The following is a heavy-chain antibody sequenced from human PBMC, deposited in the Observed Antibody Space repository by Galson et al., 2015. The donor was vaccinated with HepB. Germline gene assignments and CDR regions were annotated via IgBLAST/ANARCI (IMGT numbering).Heavy chain of an antibody. CDR1: GYTFTSYA. CDR3: ARDESEWATVTTGLDV. J-gene: IGHJ6*04. D-gene: IGHD4-17*01. Sequence: SVKVSCKASGYTFTSYAMHWVRQAPGQRLEWMGWINAGNGNTKYSQKFQGRVTITRDTSASTAYMELSSLRSEDTAVYYCARDESEWATVTTGLDVWGKGTTVTVSS. CDR2: INAGNGNT. V-gene: IGHV1-3*01.